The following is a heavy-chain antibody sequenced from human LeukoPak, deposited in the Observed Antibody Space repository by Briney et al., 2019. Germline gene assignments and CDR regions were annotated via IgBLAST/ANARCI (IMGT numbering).Heavy chain of an antibody. J-gene: IGHJ3*02. Sequence: PSETLSLTCAVYGGSFSGYYWSWIRQPPGKGLEWIGEINHSGSTNYNPSLKSRVTISVDTSKNQFSLKLSSVTAADTAVYYCARGIQLWTPKNAFDIWGQGTMVTVSS. D-gene: IGHD5-18*01. CDR1: GGSFSGYY. CDR3: ARGIQLWTPKNAFDI. V-gene: IGHV4-34*01. CDR2: INHSGST.